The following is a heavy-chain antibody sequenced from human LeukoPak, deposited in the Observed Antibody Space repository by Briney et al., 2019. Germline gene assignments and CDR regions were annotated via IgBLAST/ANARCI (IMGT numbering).Heavy chain of an antibody. V-gene: IGHV5-51*01. CDR2: IYPGDSDT. CDR1: GYSFTSYW. CDR3: ARHGKTYYYDSSGYYYFDY. Sequence: GESLKISCKGSGYSFTSYWIGWVRQMPGKGLEWMGIIYPGDSDTRYSPSFQGQVTISADKSTSTAYLQWSSLKASDTAMYYCARHGKTYYYDSSGYYYFDYWGQGTLVTVSS. J-gene: IGHJ4*02. D-gene: IGHD3-22*01.